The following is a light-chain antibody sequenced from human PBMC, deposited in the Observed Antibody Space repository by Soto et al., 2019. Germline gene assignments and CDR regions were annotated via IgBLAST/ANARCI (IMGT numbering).Light chain of an antibody. CDR1: QSVSSNY. V-gene: IGKV3-20*01. CDR2: GAS. J-gene: IGKJ4*01. Sequence: EIVLTQSPGTLSLSPGERATLSCRASQSVSSNYLAWYQQKPGQAPRLLNYGASSRATGIPDRFSGSGSGKDVTLTISRLEPEDTAVYYCQQYGSPLLTFGGGTKVEIK. CDR3: QQYGSPLLT.